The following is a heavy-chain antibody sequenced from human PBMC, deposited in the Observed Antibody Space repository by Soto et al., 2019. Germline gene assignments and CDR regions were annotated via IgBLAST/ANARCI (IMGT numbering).Heavy chain of an antibody. V-gene: IGHV1-18*01. J-gene: IGHJ4*02. CDR2: ISAYNGNT. Sequence: GASVKVSCTASGYTFTSYGISWVRQAPGQGLEWMGWISAYNGNTNYAQKLQGRVTMTTDTSTSTAYMELRSLRSDDTAVYYCARENGSGWYGGFDYWGQGTLVTVSS. CDR1: GYTFTSYG. D-gene: IGHD6-19*01. CDR3: ARENGSGWYGGFDY.